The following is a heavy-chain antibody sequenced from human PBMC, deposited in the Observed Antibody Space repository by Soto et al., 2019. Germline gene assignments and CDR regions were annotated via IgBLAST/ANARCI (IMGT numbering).Heavy chain of an antibody. CDR2: IYYSGST. D-gene: IGHD5-12*01. V-gene: IGHV4-39*01. CDR3: ARQGRDGYNKSRREVDY. CDR1: GGSISSSSYY. J-gene: IGHJ4*02. Sequence: PSETLSLTCTVSGGSISSSSYYWGWIRQPPGKGLEWIGSIYYSGSTYYNPSLKSRVTISVDTSKNQFSLKLSSVTAADTAVYYCARQGRDGYNKSRREVDYWGQGTLVTVSS.